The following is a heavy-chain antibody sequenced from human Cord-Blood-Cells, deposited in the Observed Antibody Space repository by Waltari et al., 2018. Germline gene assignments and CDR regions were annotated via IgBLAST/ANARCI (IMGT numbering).Heavy chain of an antibody. Sequence: QVQLVESGGGVVQPGRSLRLSCAASGFTFSSYGTHWVRQAPGKGLEWVAVISYDGSNKYYADSVKGRFTISRDNSKNTLYLQMNSLRAEDTAVYYCAKSDTVTTYYFDYWGQGTLVTVSS. D-gene: IGHD4-17*01. CDR1: GFTFSSYG. V-gene: IGHV3-30*18. J-gene: IGHJ4*02. CDR2: ISYDGSNK. CDR3: AKSDTVTTYYFDY.